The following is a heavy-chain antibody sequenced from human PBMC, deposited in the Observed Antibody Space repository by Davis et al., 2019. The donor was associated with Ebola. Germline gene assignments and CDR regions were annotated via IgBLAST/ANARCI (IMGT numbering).Heavy chain of an antibody. Sequence: PGGSLRLSCKFSGNGFTSYWIAWVRQMPGKGLEWMGIIYPGDSDTRYSPSFQGQVTISADKSISTAYLQWSSLKASDTAMFYCARLGYCSGGSCTNWFEPWGQGTLVTVSS. J-gene: IGHJ5*02. D-gene: IGHD2-15*01. V-gene: IGHV5-51*01. CDR2: IYPGDSDT. CDR1: GNGFTSYW. CDR3: ARLGYCSGGSCTNWFEP.